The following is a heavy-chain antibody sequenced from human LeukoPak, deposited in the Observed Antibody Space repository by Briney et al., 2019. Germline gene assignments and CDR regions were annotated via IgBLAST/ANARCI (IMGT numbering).Heavy chain of an antibody. CDR3: ARDTSYYDSSGYYDY. Sequence: SETLSLTCAVSGGSISSGGYSWSWIRQPPGKGLEWIGYIYHSGSTYYNPSLKSRVTISVDRSKNQFSLKLSSVTAADTAVYYCARDTSYYDSSGYYDYWGQGTLVTVSS. J-gene: IGHJ4*02. V-gene: IGHV4-30-2*01. CDR2: IYHSGST. CDR1: GGSISSGGYS. D-gene: IGHD3-22*01.